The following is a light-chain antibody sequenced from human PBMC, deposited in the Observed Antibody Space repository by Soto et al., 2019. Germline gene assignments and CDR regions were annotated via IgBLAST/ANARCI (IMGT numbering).Light chain of an antibody. Sequence: EVGLTQSPATLSLSPGERATLFCRANESVNDYLAWYQQRPGQAPRPLILDASNRAHGIPARFSASGSRRDFTLTSSSLEPEDFAVYYCQQRFTWPTFTFGPGTQVDV. CDR1: ESVNDY. CDR2: DAS. J-gene: IGKJ3*01. V-gene: IGKV3-11*02. CDR3: QQRFTWPTFT.